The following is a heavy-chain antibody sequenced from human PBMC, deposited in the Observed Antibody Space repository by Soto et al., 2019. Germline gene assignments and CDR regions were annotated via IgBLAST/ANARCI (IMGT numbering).Heavy chain of an antibody. V-gene: IGHV4-59*01. CDR1: GGSISSYY. CDR3: AREGSGVASSDTSGYYRWFDT. J-gene: IGHJ5*02. D-gene: IGHD3-22*01. Sequence: PSETLSLTCTVSGGSISSYYWSWIRQPPGKGLEWIGYIYYSGSTNYNPSLKSRVTISVDTSKNQFSLKLSSVTAADTAVYYCAREGSGVASSDTSGYYRWFDTWGQGTLVTVSS. CDR2: IYYSGST.